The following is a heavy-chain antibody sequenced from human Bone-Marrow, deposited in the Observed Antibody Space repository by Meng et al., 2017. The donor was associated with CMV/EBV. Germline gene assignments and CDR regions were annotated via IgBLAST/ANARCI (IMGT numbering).Heavy chain of an antibody. Sequence: EVQLCESGGDSGKTGGSLRLSCAGSGFNFSNAWMSWVRQAPGKGLEWVGRIKSKTDGETADYNAPVKGRFTISRDDSKNTLYLQMNSLKTEDTAIYYCIWNDLGDYWGQGTLVTVSS. CDR1: GFNFSNAW. J-gene: IGHJ4*02. CDR3: IWNDLGDY. CDR2: IKSKTDGETA. V-gene: IGHV3-15*01. D-gene: IGHD1-1*01.